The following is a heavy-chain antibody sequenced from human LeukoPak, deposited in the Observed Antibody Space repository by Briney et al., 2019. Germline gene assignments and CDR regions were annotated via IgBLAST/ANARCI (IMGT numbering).Heavy chain of an antibody. CDR1: GFTFGSYA. V-gene: IGHV3-23*01. J-gene: IGHJ4*02. D-gene: IGHD3-22*01. CDR2: ISTSGGTT. CDR3: AVMHRYYDGSGYWVQ. Sequence: GGSLRLSCAASGFTFGSYAMSWVRQAPGKGLEWVSGISTSGGTTSYAESVKGRFTVSRDNPRNTLYMEMSSLRDEDTALYYCAVMHRYYDGSGYWVQWGQGTLVTVS.